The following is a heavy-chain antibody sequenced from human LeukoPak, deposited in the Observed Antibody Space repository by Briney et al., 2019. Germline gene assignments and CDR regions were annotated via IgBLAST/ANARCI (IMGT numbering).Heavy chain of an antibody. D-gene: IGHD3-3*01. Sequence: ASVKVSCKASGYTFTSYGISWVRQAPGQGLEWMGWINPNSGGTNYAQKLQGWVTMTRDTSISTAYMELSRLRSDDTAVYYCARGELRFLEWPAAFDIWGRGTMVTVSS. CDR2: INPNSGGT. CDR3: ARGELRFLEWPAAFDI. J-gene: IGHJ3*02. CDR1: GYTFTSYG. V-gene: IGHV1-2*04.